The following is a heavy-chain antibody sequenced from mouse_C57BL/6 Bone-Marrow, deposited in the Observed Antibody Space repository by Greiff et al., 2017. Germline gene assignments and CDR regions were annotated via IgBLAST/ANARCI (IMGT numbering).Heavy chain of an antibody. D-gene: IGHD1-1*01. Sequence: VQLQQPGAELVKPGASVKLSCKASGYTFTSYWMHWVKQRPGQGLEWIGMIHPNSGSTNYNEKFKGKATLTVDKSSSTAYMQLSSLTSEDSAVYYCALIKGFAYWGQGTLVTVSS. CDR2: IHPNSGST. CDR3: ALIKGFAY. J-gene: IGHJ3*01. V-gene: IGHV1-64*01. CDR1: GYTFTSYW.